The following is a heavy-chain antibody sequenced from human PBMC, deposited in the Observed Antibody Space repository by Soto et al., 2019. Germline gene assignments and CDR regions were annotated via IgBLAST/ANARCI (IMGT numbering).Heavy chain of an antibody. CDR3: ARGASSSIWYFGL. J-gene: IGHJ2*01. CDR2: IGTAGDT. CDR1: GFTFSSYD. D-gene: IGHD6-6*01. V-gene: IGHV3-13*01. Sequence: EVQLVESGGGLVQPGGSLRLSCAASGFTFSSYDMHWVRQVKGKGLEWVSAIGTAGDTYYPGSVKGRFTISRENAKNSLYLQMNSLRAEDTAVYFCARGASSSIWYFGLWGRGTLVTVSA.